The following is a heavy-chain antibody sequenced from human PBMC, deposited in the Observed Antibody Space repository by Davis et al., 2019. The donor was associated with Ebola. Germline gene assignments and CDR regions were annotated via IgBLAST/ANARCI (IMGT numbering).Heavy chain of an antibody. J-gene: IGHJ4*02. CDR1: GFIFSNYY. CDR2: ISGDGSNT. V-gene: IGHV3-74*01. CDR3: ARGWLRSAFDQ. Sequence: PGGSLRLSCAASGFIFSNYYMHWVRQAPGKGLVWVSRISGDGSNTPYADSVKGRFTISRDNAKNTLYLQMNSLRAEDTAVYYCARGWLRSAFDQWGQGTLVTVSS. D-gene: IGHD5-12*01.